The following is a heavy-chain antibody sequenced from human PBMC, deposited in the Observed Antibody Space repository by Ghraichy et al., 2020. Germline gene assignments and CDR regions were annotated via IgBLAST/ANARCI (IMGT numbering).Heavy chain of an antibody. CDR1: GFTFTRYA. J-gene: IGHJ3*01. D-gene: IGHD2-15*01. CDR2: ICSSGVNT. Sequence: LSLTCAASGFTFTRYAMNWVRQAPGKGLVWVSGICSSGVNTLYADSVKGRFTISRDDSKNTVYLQMNSLRAEDTAVYYCAKRIFYVTVGIVDAAFDVWGQGTVVTLSS. V-gene: IGHV3-23*01. CDR3: AKRIFYVTVGIVDAAFDV.